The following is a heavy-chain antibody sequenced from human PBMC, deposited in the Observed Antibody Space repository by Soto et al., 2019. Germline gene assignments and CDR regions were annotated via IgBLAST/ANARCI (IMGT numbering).Heavy chain of an antibody. CDR1: GFTFNNYG. CDR2: ILYDGGKN. Sequence: QVQLVESGGGVVQPGRSLRFSCAASGFTFNNYGMHWVRQAPGKGLEWVAHILYDGGKNYYADSVKGRFTISRDNSKNTLYLQMNSLTAEDTAVYFCAKSRDGYNFYFYYGMDVWGQGTAVTVSS. CDR3: AKSRDGYNFYFYYGMDV. J-gene: IGHJ6*02. D-gene: IGHD5-12*01. V-gene: IGHV3-30*18.